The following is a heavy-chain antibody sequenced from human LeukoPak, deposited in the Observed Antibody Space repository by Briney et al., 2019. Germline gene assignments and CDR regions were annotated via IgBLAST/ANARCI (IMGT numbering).Heavy chain of an antibody. D-gene: IGHD1-26*01. CDR3: ARVDDGSHSIYAFDY. CDR1: GYTFTNYG. J-gene: IGHJ4*02. Sequence: ASVKVSCKASGYTFTNYGILWVRQAPGQGLEWMGWISAYNGHTKYAQKFQGRVTMTTDTSTSTAYMELRSLRSDDTAVYYCARVDDGSHSIYAFDYWGQGTLVTVSS. CDR2: ISAYNGHT. V-gene: IGHV1-18*01.